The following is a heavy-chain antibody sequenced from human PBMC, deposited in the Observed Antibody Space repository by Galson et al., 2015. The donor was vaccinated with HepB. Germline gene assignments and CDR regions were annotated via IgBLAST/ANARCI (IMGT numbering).Heavy chain of an antibody. CDR2: ISYDGSNK. V-gene: IGHV3-30*18. CDR3: AKCGYNYPWYYYYGMDV. CDR1: GFTFSSYG. Sequence: SLRLSCAASGFTFSSYGMHWVRQAPGKGLEWVAVISYDGSNKYYADSVKGRFTISRDNSKNTLYLQMNSLRAEDTAVYYCAKCGYNYPWYYYYGMDVWGQGTTVTVSS. D-gene: IGHD5-18*01. J-gene: IGHJ6*02.